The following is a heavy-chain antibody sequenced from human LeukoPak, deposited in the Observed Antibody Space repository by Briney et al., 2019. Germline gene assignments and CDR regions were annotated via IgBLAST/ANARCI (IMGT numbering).Heavy chain of an antibody. Sequence: GGSLRLSCAASGFTFGSYGMHWVRQAPGKGLEWVAVIWYDGSNKYYADSVKGRFTISRDNSKNTLYLQMNSLRAEDTAVYYCARDYDFWSGYGRMDYWGQGTLVTVSS. D-gene: IGHD3-3*01. V-gene: IGHV3-33*01. CDR2: IWYDGSNK. CDR1: GFTFGSYG. CDR3: ARDYDFWSGYGRMDY. J-gene: IGHJ4*02.